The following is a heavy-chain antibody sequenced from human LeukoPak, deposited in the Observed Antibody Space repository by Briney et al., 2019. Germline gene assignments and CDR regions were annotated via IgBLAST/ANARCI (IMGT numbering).Heavy chain of an antibody. D-gene: IGHD4-23*01. CDR3: ARESMTTVVTGFDY. CDR2: INHSGST. V-gene: IGHV4-34*01. Sequence: KPSETLSLTCAVNGGSFSGYYWSWIRQPPGKGLEWIGEINHSGSTNYNPSLKSRVTISVDTSKNQFSLKLSSVTAADTAVYYCARESMTTVVTGFDYWGQGTLVTVSS. J-gene: IGHJ4*02. CDR1: GGSFSGYY.